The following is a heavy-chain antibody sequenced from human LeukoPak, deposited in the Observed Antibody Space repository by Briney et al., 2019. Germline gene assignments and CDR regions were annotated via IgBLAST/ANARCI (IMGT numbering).Heavy chain of an antibody. V-gene: IGHV3-23*01. D-gene: IGHD6-13*01. J-gene: IGHJ5*02. CDR2: ISSGDDIT. Sequence: GGSLRLSCAASGFSFSNYAMTWVRQAPGKGLEWVSTISSGDDITYYADSVKGRFTIYRDNPKNTLYLQMNSLRAEDTAIYYCAKRPGKAAAGPFDPWGQGTLVTVSS. CDR3: AKRPGKAAAGPFDP. CDR1: GFSFSNYA.